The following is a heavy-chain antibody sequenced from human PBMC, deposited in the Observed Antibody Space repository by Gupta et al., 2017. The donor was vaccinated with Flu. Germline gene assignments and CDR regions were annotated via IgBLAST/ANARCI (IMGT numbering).Heavy chain of an antibody. J-gene: IGHJ6*02. CDR2: ISSVGSTM. V-gene: IGHV3-11*01. Sequence: PGEGLEWIAYISSVGSTMSYAVSVKGRFTISRDNAQGSLYLQMNNLGADDTGVYFCARDISQGTYGMDVWGQGTAVNVSS. CDR3: ARDISQGTYGMDV.